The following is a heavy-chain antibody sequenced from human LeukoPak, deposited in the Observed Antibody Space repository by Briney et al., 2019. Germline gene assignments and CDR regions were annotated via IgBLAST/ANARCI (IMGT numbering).Heavy chain of an antibody. Sequence: SETLSLTYTVSGGSISSYYWSWIRQPPGKGLEWIGYIYYSGSTNYNPSLKSRVAISVDTSKNQFSLKLSSVTAADTPVYYWARSPPTFDYWGQGTLVTVSS. J-gene: IGHJ4*02. V-gene: IGHV4-59*12. CDR2: IYYSGST. CDR3: ARSPPTFDY. CDR1: GGSISSYY.